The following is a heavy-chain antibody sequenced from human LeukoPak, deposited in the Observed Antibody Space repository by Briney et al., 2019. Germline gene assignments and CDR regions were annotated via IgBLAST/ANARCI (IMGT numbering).Heavy chain of an antibody. CDR3: ADLGTSD. CDR2: INSDGSAK. D-gene: IGHD2-8*01. V-gene: IGHV3-7*01. Sequence: GGSLRLSCAVSGYIFSRQWMTWVRQAPGAGLEWVATINSDGSAKYHVDSVKGRFTISRDNAKNLVYLQMSILRAEDTAVYYCADLGTSDCGQGTLVTVSS. J-gene: IGHJ4*02. CDR1: GYIFSRQW.